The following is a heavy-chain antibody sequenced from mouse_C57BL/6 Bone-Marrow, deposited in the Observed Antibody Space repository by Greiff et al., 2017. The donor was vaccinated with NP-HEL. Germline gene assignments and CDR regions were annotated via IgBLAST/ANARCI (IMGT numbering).Heavy chain of an antibody. D-gene: IGHD2-4*01. J-gene: IGHJ3*01. CDR1: GFTFSDYG. Sequence: DVKLQESGGGLVKPGGSLKLSCAASGFTFSDYGMHWVRQAPEKGLEWVAYISSGSSTIYYADTVKGRFTISRDNAKNTLFLQMTSLRSEDTAMYYCARRDYGVAWFAYWGQGTLVTVSA. CDR3: ARRDYGVAWFAY. CDR2: ISSGSSTI. V-gene: IGHV5-17*01.